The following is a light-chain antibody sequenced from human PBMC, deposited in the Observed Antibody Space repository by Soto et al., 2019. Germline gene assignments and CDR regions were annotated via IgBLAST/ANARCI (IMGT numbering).Light chain of an antibody. J-gene: IGLJ3*02. CDR1: GSDIGNYNY. Sequence: SVLTQPASVSGSPGQSITISCTGTGSDIGNYNYVSWYQQHPGKAPKLMIYGVSNRPSGVSNRFSGSKSGNAASLTISGLQAEDEADYYCSSYTSYTTLWVFGGGTKVTVL. CDR2: GVS. CDR3: SSYTSYTTLWV. V-gene: IGLV2-14*01.